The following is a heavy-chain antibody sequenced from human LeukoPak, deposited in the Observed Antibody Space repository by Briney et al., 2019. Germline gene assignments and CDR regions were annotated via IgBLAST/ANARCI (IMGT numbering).Heavy chain of an antibody. CDR2: IYYSGST. CDR1: GGSISSYY. Sequence: SETLSLTSTVSGGSISSYYWSWIRQPPGKGLEWIGYIYYSGSTNYNPSLKSRVTISVDTSKNQFSLKLSSVTAADTAVYYCARVSLSRSGYNDYWGQGTLVTVSS. V-gene: IGHV4-59*12. D-gene: IGHD5-18*01. CDR3: ARVSLSRSGYNDY. J-gene: IGHJ4*02.